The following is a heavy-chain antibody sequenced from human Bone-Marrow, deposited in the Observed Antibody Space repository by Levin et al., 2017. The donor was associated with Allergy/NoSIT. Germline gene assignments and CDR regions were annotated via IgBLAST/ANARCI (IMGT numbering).Heavy chain of an antibody. V-gene: IGHV2-70*17. Sequence: SGPTLVKPTQTLTLTCTFSEFSLSTSGMCVSWIRQPPGKALEWLARIDGDGDRFYSTPLRTRVTISKDTSKNQVVLTMTNMDPADTATYYCARTREGSNWFDPWGPGILVTVSS. CDR3: ARTREGSNWFDP. CDR1: EFSLSTSGMC. CDR2: IDGDGDR. D-gene: IGHD5-24*01. J-gene: IGHJ5*02.